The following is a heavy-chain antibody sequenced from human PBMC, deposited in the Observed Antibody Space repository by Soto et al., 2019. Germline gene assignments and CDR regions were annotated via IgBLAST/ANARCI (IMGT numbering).Heavy chain of an antibody. V-gene: IGHV3-30*18. Sequence: QVQLVESGGGVVQPGRSLRLSCAASGFTFTNYGMHWVRQAPGKGLEWVAVISYDGRKTYYADSVKGRFTISRDISKNTLYLKMNSLRDEDTAVYYGAKFWGPIPATVDDYGGQGTLVTVSS. J-gene: IGHJ4*02. CDR1: GFTFTNYG. D-gene: IGHD6-13*01. CDR3: AKFWGPIPATVDDY. CDR2: ISYDGRKT.